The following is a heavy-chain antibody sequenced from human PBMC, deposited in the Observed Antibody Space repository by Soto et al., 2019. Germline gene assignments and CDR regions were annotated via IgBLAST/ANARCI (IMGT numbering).Heavy chain of an antibody. Sequence: GGSLRLSCAVSGSTFSNDWMHWVRQAPGKGLVWVSHINSDGSSTNYAQRFRGRLTITADESTSTGYMELISLRSDDTAVYYCAREGSGYNFWGQGTQVTVSS. CDR3: AREGSGYNF. D-gene: IGHD5-12*01. V-gene: IGHV3-74*01. CDR2: INSDGSST. J-gene: IGHJ4*02. CDR1: GSTFSNDW.